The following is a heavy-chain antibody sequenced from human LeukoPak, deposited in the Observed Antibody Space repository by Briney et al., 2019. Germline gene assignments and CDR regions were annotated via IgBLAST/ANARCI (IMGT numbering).Heavy chain of an antibody. Sequence: GGSLRLSCAASGFTFSSYAMSWVRQAPGKGLEWVSSISSSSSYIYYADSVKGRFTISRDNAKSSLYLQMNSLRAEDTAVYYCARDGSSDYYDSSGYYCFDYWGQGTLVTVSS. D-gene: IGHD3-22*01. CDR3: ARDGSSDYYDSSGYYCFDY. V-gene: IGHV3-21*01. CDR2: ISSSSSYI. CDR1: GFTFSSYA. J-gene: IGHJ4*02.